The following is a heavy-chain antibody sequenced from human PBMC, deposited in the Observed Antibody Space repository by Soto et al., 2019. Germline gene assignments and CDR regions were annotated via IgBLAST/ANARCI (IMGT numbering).Heavy chain of an antibody. D-gene: IGHD4-4*01. Sequence: EVQLLESGGGLVQRGGSLRLSCAASGFPFSSYVMSWVRQAPGKGLEWVSGISGGGSNTFYADSVKGRFTISRDNSKNTLLLQMNSLGAEDTAFYYCAKDSNKYSSSLRGRYFDYWGQGIGVTVSS. J-gene: IGHJ4*02. V-gene: IGHV3-23*01. CDR2: ISGGGSNT. CDR1: GFPFSSYV. CDR3: AKDSNKYSSSLRGRYFDY.